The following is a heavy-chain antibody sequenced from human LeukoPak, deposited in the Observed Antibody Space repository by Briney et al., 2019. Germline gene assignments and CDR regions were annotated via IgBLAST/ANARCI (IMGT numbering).Heavy chain of an antibody. CDR3: ARHWTPIGGSYPLDY. J-gene: IGHJ4*02. CDR1: VGSICINY. D-gene: IGHD1-26*01. V-gene: IGHV4-59*08. Sequence: SETLSLTCTLSVGSICINYGSGMPDPPGGGGGWLAYIHYSESTNYNPYHKSRVNISLDTSKNHSSLTLNSVTAADTAVYYCARHWTPIGGSYPLDYWGQGTVVTVSS. CDR2: IHYSEST.